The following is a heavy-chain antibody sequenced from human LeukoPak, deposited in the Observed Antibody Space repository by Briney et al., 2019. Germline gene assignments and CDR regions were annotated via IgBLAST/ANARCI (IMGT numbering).Heavy chain of an antibody. CDR2: IIPILGIA. D-gene: IGHD2-2*01. CDR1: GGTFSSYA. Sequence: SVKVSCKASGGTFSSYAISWVRQAPGQGLEWMGRIIPILGIANYAQKFQGRVTITADKSTSTAYMELSSWRSEDTAVYYCARRYCSSTSCRFDYWGQGTLVTVSS. V-gene: IGHV1-69*04. CDR3: ARRYCSSTSCRFDY. J-gene: IGHJ4*02.